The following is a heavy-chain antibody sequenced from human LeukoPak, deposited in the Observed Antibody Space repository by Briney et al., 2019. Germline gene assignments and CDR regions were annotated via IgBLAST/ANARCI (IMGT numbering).Heavy chain of an antibody. Sequence: PGGSLRLSCAVSGFSINNYWITWYRQAPGKGLECVAHIKGDASEKYYLDSVKGRFTISRDNAKNTLYLQMNSLRAEDTAVYYCARDGYSFGHDFDYWGQGTLVTVSS. D-gene: IGHD5-18*01. J-gene: IGHJ4*02. CDR2: IKGDASEK. V-gene: IGHV3-7*01. CDR1: GFSINNYW. CDR3: ARDGYSFGHDFDY.